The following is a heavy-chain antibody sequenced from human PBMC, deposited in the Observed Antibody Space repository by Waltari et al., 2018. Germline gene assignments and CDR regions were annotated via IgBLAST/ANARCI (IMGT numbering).Heavy chain of an antibody. CDR1: GGSFSGYY. V-gene: IGHV4-34*01. CDR2: INHSGST. D-gene: IGHD6-6*01. Sequence: QVQLQQWGAGLLKPSETLSLTCAVYGGSFSGYYWSWIRQPPGKGLEWIGEINHSGSTNYNPSLKSRVTISVDTSKNQFSLKLSSVTAEDTAVYYCARDGSSDYYYYYMDVWGKGTTVTVSS. CDR3: ARDGSSDYYYYYMDV. J-gene: IGHJ6*03.